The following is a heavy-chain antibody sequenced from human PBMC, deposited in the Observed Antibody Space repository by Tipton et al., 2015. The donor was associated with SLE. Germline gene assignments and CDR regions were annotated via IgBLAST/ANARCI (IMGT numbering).Heavy chain of an antibody. J-gene: IGHJ5*02. V-gene: IGHV3-23*01. CDR2: ISGSGGST. Sequence: SLRLSCAASGFTFSSYAMSWVRQAPGKGLEWVSAISGSGGSTYYADSVKGRFTISRDNSKNTLYLQMNSLRAEDTAVYYCAKDGPCVCRCGSWFDPWGQGALVAASS. CDR3: AKDGPCVCRCGSWFDP. D-gene: IGHD3-16*01. CDR1: GFTFSSYA.